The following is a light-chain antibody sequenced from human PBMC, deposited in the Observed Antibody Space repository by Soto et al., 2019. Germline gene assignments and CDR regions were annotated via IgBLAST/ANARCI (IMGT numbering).Light chain of an antibody. J-gene: IGKJ1*01. Sequence: EIVLTQSPGTLSLSPGERATLSCRASQSVSSRSLAWYQQKPGQAPRLLISDASNRAADIPDRFSGSGSGTDFTLTSNRLEPEDFAVYYCQQYAGSPRTFGQGTKVEIK. V-gene: IGKV3-20*01. CDR3: QQYAGSPRT. CDR1: QSVSSRS. CDR2: DAS.